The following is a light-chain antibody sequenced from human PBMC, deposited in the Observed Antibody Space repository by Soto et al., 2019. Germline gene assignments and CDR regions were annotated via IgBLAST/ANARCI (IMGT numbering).Light chain of an antibody. Sequence: DIQMTQSPSSVSASVGDRVTITCRASQGIYNWLAWYQQKPGGAPKLLIYAASSLQSGVPSRFSGSGSKTDFTLTISSLQPEDSATYYCQQGNRFPLTFGPGTKVDIK. CDR1: QGIYNW. CDR2: AAS. J-gene: IGKJ3*01. V-gene: IGKV1-12*01. CDR3: QQGNRFPLT.